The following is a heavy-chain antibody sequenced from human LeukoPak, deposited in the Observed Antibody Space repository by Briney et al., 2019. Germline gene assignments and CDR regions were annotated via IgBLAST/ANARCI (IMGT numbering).Heavy chain of an antibody. D-gene: IGHD1-14*01. CDR3: ARDRETIDY. CDR2: INASGST. V-gene: IGHV4-4*07. J-gene: IGHJ4*02. Sequence: SETLSLTCSVSGGXINNYYCSWIRQSAGKGLEWIGQINASGSTTYHPSLKSRVTMSVDTSKNQFSLKLSSVTAADTAVHYCARDRETIDYWGQGTLVTVSS. CDR1: GGXINNYY.